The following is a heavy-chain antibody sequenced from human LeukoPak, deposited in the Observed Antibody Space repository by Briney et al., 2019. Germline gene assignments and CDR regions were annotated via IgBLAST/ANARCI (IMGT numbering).Heavy chain of an antibody. D-gene: IGHD1-26*01. V-gene: IGHV3-74*01. CDR3: ARALPSPLYSGSYADAFDI. J-gene: IGHJ3*02. Sequence: GGSLRLSCAASGFTFRSYWMHWVRQAPGKGLVWVSRINGDGSSTSYADSVKGRFTISRDNAKNSLYLQMNSLRAEDTAVYYCARALPSPLYSGSYADAFDIWGQGTMVTVSS. CDR1: GFTFRSYW. CDR2: INGDGSST.